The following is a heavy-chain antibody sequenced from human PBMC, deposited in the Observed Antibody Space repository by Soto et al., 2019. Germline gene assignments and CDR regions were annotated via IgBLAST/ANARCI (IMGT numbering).Heavy chain of an antibody. CDR2: ISYDGSNK. V-gene: IGHV3-30*18. CDR1: GFTFSTNG. J-gene: IGHJ4*02. D-gene: IGHD3-16*01. CDR3: AKDRVESGLGEVDY. Sequence: QVQLVESGGGVVQPGRFLRLSCAASGFTFSTNGMHWVRQAPGKGLEWVAVISYDGSNKYYADSVKGRLTISRDNSKNTLYLQMNSLRAEDTAVYYCAKDRVESGLGEVDYWGQGTLVTVSS.